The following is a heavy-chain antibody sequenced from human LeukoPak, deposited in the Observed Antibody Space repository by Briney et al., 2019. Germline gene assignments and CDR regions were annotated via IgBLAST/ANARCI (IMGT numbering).Heavy chain of an antibody. CDR1: GFTFSDYY. V-gene: IGHV3-11*01. J-gene: IGHJ6*03. CDR3: ARGVGYCSSTSCYAGGVYYYMDV. Sequence: GGSLRLSCAASGFTFSDYYMSWIRQAPGKGLEGVSYISSSGSTIYYADSVKGRFTISRDNAKNSLYLQMNSLRAEDTAVYYCARGVGYCSSTSCYAGGVYYYMDVWGKGTTVTISS. D-gene: IGHD2-2*01. CDR2: ISSSGSTI.